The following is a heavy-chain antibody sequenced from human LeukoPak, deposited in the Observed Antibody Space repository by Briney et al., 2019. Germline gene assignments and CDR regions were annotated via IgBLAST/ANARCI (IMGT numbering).Heavy chain of an antibody. Sequence: SETLSLTCAVYGGPFSGYYWSWIRQPPGKGLEWIGEINHSGTTNYNPSLKSRVTISVDTSKNQLSLKLSSVTAADTAVYYCARGYSTIDLWGRGTLVTVSS. CDR1: GGPFSGYY. D-gene: IGHD5/OR15-5a*01. CDR3: ARGYSTIDL. V-gene: IGHV4-34*01. J-gene: IGHJ2*01. CDR2: INHSGTT.